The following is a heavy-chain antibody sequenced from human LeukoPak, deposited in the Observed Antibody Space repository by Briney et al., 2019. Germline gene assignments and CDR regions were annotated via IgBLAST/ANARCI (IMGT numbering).Heavy chain of an antibody. D-gene: IGHD3-3*01. V-gene: IGHV4-34*01. CDR2: INHSGST. J-gene: IGHJ4*02. CDR3: ARGGEIEGFLEWLNFDY. Sequence: SETLSLTSAGYGGSFSCYYWSWIRQPPGKGLEWIGEINHSGSTNYNPSLKSLVTISVDTSKNQFSLKLRSVTAEDTGVYYCARGGEIEGFLEWLNFDYWGQGTLVTVSS. CDR1: GGSFSCYY.